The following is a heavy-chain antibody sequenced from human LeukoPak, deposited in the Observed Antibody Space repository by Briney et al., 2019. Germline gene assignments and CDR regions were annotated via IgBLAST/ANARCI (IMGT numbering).Heavy chain of an antibody. D-gene: IGHD2-2*01. CDR2: IYPGDSDT. J-gene: IGHJ4*02. CDR3: ASLYCSSTSCQEYYFDY. V-gene: IGHV5-51*01. Sequence: VASVKVSCKASGYTFTSYWIGWVRQMPGKGLEWMGIIYPGDSDTRYSPSFQGQVTISADKSISTAYLQWSSLKASDTAMYYCASLYCSSTSCQEYYFDYWGQGTLVTVSS. CDR1: GYTFTSYW.